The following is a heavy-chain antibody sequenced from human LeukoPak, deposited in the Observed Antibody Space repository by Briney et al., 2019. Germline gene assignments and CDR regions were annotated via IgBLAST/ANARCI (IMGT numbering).Heavy chain of an antibody. CDR1: GFTVSSNY. V-gene: IGHV3-66*01. D-gene: IGHD6-19*01. J-gene: IGHJ4*02. Sequence: QTGGSLRLSCAASGFTVSSNYMSWVRQAPGKGLEWVSVIYSGGSTYYADSVKGRFTISRDNSKNTLYLQMNSLRAEDTAVYYCARDLSGSGWYSSDYWGQGTLVTVSS. CDR2: IYSGGST. CDR3: ARDLSGSGWYSSDY.